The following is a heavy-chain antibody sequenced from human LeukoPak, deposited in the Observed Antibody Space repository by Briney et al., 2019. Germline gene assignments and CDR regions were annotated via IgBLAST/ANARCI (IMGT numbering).Heavy chain of an antibody. J-gene: IGHJ3*02. D-gene: IGHD3-16*02. CDR3: ASPRRGVIVIGAFDI. CDR1: GFTFSNAW. V-gene: IGHV3-66*01. Sequence: GGSLRLSCAASGFTFSNAWMSWVRQAPGKGLEWVSVVYSGGSTSYADSVKGRFTISRDNSKNTLYLQMNSLRAEDTAVYYCASPRRGVIVIGAFDIWGQGTMVTVSS. CDR2: VYSGGST.